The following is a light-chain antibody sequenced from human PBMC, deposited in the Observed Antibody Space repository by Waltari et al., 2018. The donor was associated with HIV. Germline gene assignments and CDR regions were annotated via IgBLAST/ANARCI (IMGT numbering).Light chain of an antibody. CDR2: KDS. V-gene: IGLV3-25*03. J-gene: IGLJ3*02. Sequence: SYELTQPPSVSVSPGQTARITCSGDALPKQYAYWYQQKTGQAPVLVIYKDSERPSGIPDRFSGSSSGTTVTLTISGVQAEDEADYYCQSADSSDTYSWVFGGGTKLTVL. CDR1: ALPKQY. CDR3: QSADSSDTYSWV.